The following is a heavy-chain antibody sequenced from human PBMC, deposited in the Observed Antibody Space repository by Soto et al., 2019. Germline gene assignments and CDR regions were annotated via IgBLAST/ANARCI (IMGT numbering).Heavy chain of an antibody. CDR1: GGSISSGDYY. D-gene: IGHD6-19*01. V-gene: IGHV4-30-4*01. Sequence: QVQLQESGPGLVKPSQTLSLTCTVSGGSISSGDYYWSWIRQPPGKGLEWIGYIYYSGSTYYNPSLQSRVTISVDPSKNQFSLKLSSVTAADTAVYYCARGGIAVAGTSGDDAFDIWGQGTMVTVSS. J-gene: IGHJ3*02. CDR3: ARGGIAVAGTSGDDAFDI. CDR2: IYYSGST.